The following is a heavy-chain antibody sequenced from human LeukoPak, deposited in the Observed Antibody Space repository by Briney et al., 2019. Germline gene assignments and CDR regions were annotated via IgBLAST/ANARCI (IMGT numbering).Heavy chain of an antibody. V-gene: IGHV1-45*02. J-gene: IGHJ4*02. D-gene: IGHD3-22*01. CDR2: ITPFNGNT. CDR1: GYTFTYRY. Sequence: TGASVKVSCKASGYTFTYRYLHWVRQAPGQALEWMGWITPFNGNTNYAQKFQDRVTITRDRSMSTAYMELSSLRSEDTAMYYCARLNSPYDSSGYYLLSSYYWGQGTLVTVSS. CDR3: ARLNSPYDSSGYYLLSSYY.